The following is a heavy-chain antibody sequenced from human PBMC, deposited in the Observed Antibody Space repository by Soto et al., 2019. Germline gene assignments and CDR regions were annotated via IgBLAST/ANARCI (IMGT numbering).Heavy chain of an antibody. CDR3: ARGQRFSDWFDP. V-gene: IGHV4-4*07. J-gene: IGHJ5*02. CDR1: GGSISSYY. D-gene: IGHD3-3*01. Sequence: PSETLSLTXTVSGGSISSYYWSWIRQPAGKGLEWIGRIYTSGNTKYNPSLQSRVTMSLDTSNNQFSLRLTSVTAADTAVYYCARGQRFSDWFDPWGQGTLVTVSS. CDR2: IYTSGNT.